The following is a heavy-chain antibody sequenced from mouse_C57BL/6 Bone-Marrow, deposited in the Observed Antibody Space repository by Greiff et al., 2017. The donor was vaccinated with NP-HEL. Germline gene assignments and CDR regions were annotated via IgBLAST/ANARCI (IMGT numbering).Heavy chain of an antibody. D-gene: IGHD3-1*01. J-gene: IGHJ2*01. CDR3: ARLVDY. V-gene: IGHV1-50*01. Sequence: VQLQQPGAELVKPGASVKLSCTASGYTFTSYWMQWVKQRPGQGLEWIGEIDPSDSYTNYNQQFKGKATLTVDTSSSTAYMQLSSATSEDAAVYYCARLVDYGGQGTTLTVSS. CDR2: IDPSDSYT. CDR1: GYTFTSYW.